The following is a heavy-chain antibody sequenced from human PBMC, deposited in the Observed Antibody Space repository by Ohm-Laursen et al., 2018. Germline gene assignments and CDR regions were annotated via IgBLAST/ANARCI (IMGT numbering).Heavy chain of an antibody. Sequence: SLRLSCAASGFTFSSYGMHWVRQAPGKGLEWVSAISGSGGSTYYADSVKGRFTISRDNSKNTLYLQMNSLRAEDTAVYYCAKDVVVVTATAFDYWGQGTLVTVSS. CDR2: ISGSGGST. V-gene: IGHV3-23*01. CDR1: GFTFSSYG. D-gene: IGHD2-21*02. CDR3: AKDVVVVTATAFDY. J-gene: IGHJ4*02.